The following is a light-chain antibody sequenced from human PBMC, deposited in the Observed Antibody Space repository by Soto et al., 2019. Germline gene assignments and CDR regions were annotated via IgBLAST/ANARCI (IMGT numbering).Light chain of an antibody. J-gene: IGKJ3*01. CDR2: GAS. Sequence: DIQLTQSPSFLPASVGDRVTITCRASQGISIYLAWYQQKPVKAPKLLIYGASTLQSRVPSRFSGSGSETEFTHTISSMXXXDFATYFFQQLNNYSIFTFGPGN. CDR1: QGISIY. CDR3: QQLNNYSIFT. V-gene: IGKV1-9*01.